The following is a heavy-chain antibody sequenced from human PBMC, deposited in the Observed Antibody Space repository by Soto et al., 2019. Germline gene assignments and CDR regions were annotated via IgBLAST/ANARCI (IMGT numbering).Heavy chain of an antibody. D-gene: IGHD2-21*02. CDR2: IMPGSSHI. J-gene: IGHJ3*02. CDR1: GFTFSIYS. CDR3: AIEKVCADSVHVFDI. V-gene: IGHV3-48*01. Sequence: GGSLRLSCAASGFTFSIYSMNWVRQAPGKGLKWVSYIMPGSSHIFYADSVKGRFTISRDNAKNSLYLQMNSLRAEDTSLFYFAIEKVCADSVHVFDIWCQGTMVTVSS.